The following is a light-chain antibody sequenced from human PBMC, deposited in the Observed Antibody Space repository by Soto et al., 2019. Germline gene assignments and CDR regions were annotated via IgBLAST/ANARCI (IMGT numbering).Light chain of an antibody. J-gene: IGKJ4*01. CDR3: QQYDNLPPLT. Sequence: DIQMTQSPSSLSASVGDRVTITCQASQDISNXXXXYQQKPGKAPKLLIYDASNLETGVPSRFSGSGSGTDFTFTISSLQPEDIATYYCQQYDNLPPLTFGGGTKVEIK. CDR1: QDISNX. V-gene: IGKV1-33*01. CDR2: DAS.